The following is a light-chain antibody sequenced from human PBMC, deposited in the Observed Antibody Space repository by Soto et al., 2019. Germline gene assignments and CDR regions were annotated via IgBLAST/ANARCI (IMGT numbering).Light chain of an antibody. CDR2: DAS. Sequence: EIVLTQSPATLSLSPGERATLSCRASQSVSGYLAWYQQKPGQAPRLLIYDASSRANGIPARFTGSGSGTDLSLTISSLEPEDFAVYYCQQRYNWPLTFGGGTQVEIK. CDR1: QSVSGY. CDR3: QQRYNWPLT. J-gene: IGKJ4*01. V-gene: IGKV3-11*01.